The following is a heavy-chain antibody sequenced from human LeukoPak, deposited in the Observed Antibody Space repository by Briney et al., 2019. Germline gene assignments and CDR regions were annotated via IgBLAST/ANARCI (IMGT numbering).Heavy chain of an antibody. CDR2: IYTSGST. CDR1: VGSLSSYY. Sequence: TSETLSLTPTVSVGSLSSYYWSWIRQPAGKGLEWIGRIYTSGSTNYNPSLKSRVTMSVDTSKNQFSVKLSSVTAADTAVYYCARDGYYYDSTGYSGDYWGQGTLVTVSS. CDR3: ARDGYYYDSTGYSGDY. V-gene: IGHV4-4*07. J-gene: IGHJ4*02. D-gene: IGHD3-22*01.